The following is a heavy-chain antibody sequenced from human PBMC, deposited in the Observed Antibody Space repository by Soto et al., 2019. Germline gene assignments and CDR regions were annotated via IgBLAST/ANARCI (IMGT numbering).Heavy chain of an antibody. Sequence: QVQLVQSGAEVKKPGSSVKVSSKASGGAFSSYAISWVRQAPGQGLEWMGGIIPILGTANYAQKFQGRVTITADESTSTAYMELSSLRSEDTAVYYCARDSNHLYWYFHLWGRGTLVTVSS. CDR1: GGAFSSYA. J-gene: IGHJ2*01. V-gene: IGHV1-69*01. D-gene: IGHD6-13*01. CDR3: ARDSNHLYWYFHL. CDR2: IIPILGTA.